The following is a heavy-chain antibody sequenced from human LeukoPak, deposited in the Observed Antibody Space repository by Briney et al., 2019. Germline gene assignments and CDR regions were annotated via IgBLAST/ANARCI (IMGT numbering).Heavy chain of an antibody. CDR1: GFTFSSAW. V-gene: IGHV3-15*01. CDR3: TTDLYGSGSYLYYFDY. Sequence: GGSLRLSCAASGFTFSSAWMSWVRQAPGKGLEWVGRTKSKTDGGTTDYAAPVKGRFTISRDDSKNTLYLQMNSLKTEDTAVYYCTTDLYGSGSYLYYFDYWGQGTLVTVSS. J-gene: IGHJ4*02. CDR2: TKSKTDGGTT. D-gene: IGHD3-10*01.